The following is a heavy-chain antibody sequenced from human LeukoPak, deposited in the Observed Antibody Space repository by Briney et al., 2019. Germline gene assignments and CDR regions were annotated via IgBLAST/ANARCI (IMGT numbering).Heavy chain of an antibody. CDR3: ARGMRYDYFDY. Sequence: PGGSLRLSCAASGFTVSTNYMSWVRQAPGKGLEWVSVIYSGGTTYYADSVKDRFTISRDNSKNTLSLQMNSLRAEDTAVYYCARGMRYDYFDYWGQGTLVTVSS. CDR1: GFTVSTNY. V-gene: IGHV3-66*01. CDR2: IYSGGTT. D-gene: IGHD5-12*01. J-gene: IGHJ4*02.